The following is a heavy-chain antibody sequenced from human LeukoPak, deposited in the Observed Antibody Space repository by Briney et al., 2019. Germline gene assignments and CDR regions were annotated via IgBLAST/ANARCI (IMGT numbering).Heavy chain of an antibody. V-gene: IGHV1-18*01. J-gene: IGHJ4*02. CDR1: GFTFINKG. D-gene: IGHD6-19*01. CDR2: ISGRNGNT. Sequence: ASVKVSCKTSGFTFINKGFSWVRQAPGQGLEWMGWISGRNGNTKYAQHVQGRVTLTRDTSTSTAYMELRSLRSDDTAMYYCAKDYLPQWLPDDWGQGTLVTVSS. CDR3: AKDYLPQWLPDD.